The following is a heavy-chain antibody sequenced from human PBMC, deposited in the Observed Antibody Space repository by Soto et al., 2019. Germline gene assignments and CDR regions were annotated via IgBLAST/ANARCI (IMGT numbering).Heavy chain of an antibody. D-gene: IGHD1-26*01. J-gene: IGHJ4*02. CDR2: ISGSGGST. CDR3: ARRGSGSYYDY. CDR1: GFTFSSYA. Sequence: EVQLLESGGGLVQPGGSLRLSCAASGFTFSSYAMRWVRQAQVKGLEWVSAISGSGGSTYYADSVKGRFTISRDNSKNTLYLQMNSLRAEDTAVYYCARRGSGSYYDYWGQGTLVTVSS. V-gene: IGHV3-23*01.